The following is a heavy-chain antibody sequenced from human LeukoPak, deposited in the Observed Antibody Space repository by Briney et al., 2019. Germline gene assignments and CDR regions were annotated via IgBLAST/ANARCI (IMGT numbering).Heavy chain of an antibody. CDR1: GFTFSSYW. CDR3: ARGKIVGATNFDG. V-gene: IGHV3-7*01. D-gene: IGHD1-26*01. CDR2: IRQDGGEI. Sequence: GGSLRLSCAASGFTFSSYWMAWVRQAPGKGLEWVANIRQDGGEIYYVDSVKGRFILSRDNAKNSLYLEMNSLRDEDTAVYYCARGKIVGATNFDGWGQGTLVTVSS. J-gene: IGHJ4*02.